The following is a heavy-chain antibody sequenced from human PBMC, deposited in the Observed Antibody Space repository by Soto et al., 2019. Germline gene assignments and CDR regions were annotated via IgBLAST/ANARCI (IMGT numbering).Heavy chain of an antibody. CDR3: VENWN. Sequence: QVQLVQSGAEVKRPGASVKVSCKASGYTFTSYDISWVRQATGQGLEWMGWMNPISGNTGYAQKFQGRVTMTRNTSISTAYMELSSLRSDDTAVYFCVENWNWGQGTLVTVSS. V-gene: IGHV1-8*01. D-gene: IGHD1-1*01. J-gene: IGHJ4*02. CDR1: GYTFTSYD. CDR2: MNPISGNT.